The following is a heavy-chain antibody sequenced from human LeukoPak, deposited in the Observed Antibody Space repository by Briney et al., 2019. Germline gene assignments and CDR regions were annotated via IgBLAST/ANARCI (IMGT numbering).Heavy chain of an antibody. V-gene: IGHV4-30-4*01. J-gene: IGHJ4*02. CDR2: IYYSGST. Sequence: PSQTLSLTCTVSGGSISSGDYYSSSIRHPPGNGLEWIGYIYYSGSTYYNPSLKSRVTISVDTSKNQFSLKLSSVTAADTAVYYCARSSTSTVVNDYWGQGTLVTVSS. D-gene: IGHD4-23*01. CDR3: ARSSTSTVVNDY. CDR1: GGSISSGDYY.